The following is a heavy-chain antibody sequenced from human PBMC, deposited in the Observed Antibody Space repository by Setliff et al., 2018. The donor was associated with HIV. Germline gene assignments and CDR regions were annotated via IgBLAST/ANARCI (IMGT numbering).Heavy chain of an antibody. V-gene: IGHV1-18*01. Sequence: ASVKVSCKTSGYRFVTCGISWVRQAPGQGLEWMGWISPYNGNTNYAQNFQGRLTVTKDTSTNTVYMEMRTLRSDDTAVYYCVRGVTRDISGYYRDEYFQHWGQGTPVTV. J-gene: IGHJ1*01. CDR1: GYRFVTCG. CDR2: ISPYNGNT. D-gene: IGHD3-22*01. CDR3: VRGVTRDISGYYRDEYFQH.